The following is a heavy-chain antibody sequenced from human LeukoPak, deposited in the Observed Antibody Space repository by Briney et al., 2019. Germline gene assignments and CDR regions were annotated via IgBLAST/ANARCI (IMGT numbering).Heavy chain of an antibody. J-gene: IGHJ4*02. CDR1: GFTFSSYA. CDR3: ASTLYSSSWYNHFDY. V-gene: IGHV3-30*04. D-gene: IGHD6-13*01. CDR2: ISYDGSNK. Sequence: GGSLRLSCAASGFTFSSYAMHWVRQAPGKGLEWVAVISYDGSNKYYADSVKGRFTISRDNSKNTLYLRMNSLRAEDTAVYYCASTLYSSSWYNHFDYWGQGTLVTVSS.